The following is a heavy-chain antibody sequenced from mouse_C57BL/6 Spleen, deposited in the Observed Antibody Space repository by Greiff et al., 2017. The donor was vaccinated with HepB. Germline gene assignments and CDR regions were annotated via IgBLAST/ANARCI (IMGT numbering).Heavy chain of an antibody. J-gene: IGHJ4*01. CDR2: FHPYNDDT. CDR1: GYTFTTYP. CDR3: ARGGYYEEGAMDY. Sequence: QVQLQQSGAELVKPGASVKMSCKASGYTFTTYPIEWMKQNHGKSLEWIGNFHPYNDDTKYNEKFKGKATLTVEKSSSTVYLELSRLTSDGSSVYYCARGGYYEEGAMDYWGQGTSVTVSS. D-gene: IGHD2-3*01. V-gene: IGHV1-47*01.